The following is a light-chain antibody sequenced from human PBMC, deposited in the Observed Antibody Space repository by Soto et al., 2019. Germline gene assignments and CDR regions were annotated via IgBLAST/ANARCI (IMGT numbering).Light chain of an antibody. Sequence: EIVLTQSPATLSLSPGERATLCCRASQSVSNYLAWYQQRPGQAPRLLIYDASNRATGIPARFSGSGSGTDFTLTISSLEPEDFAVYYCQQRSNWPITFGQGTRLEIK. CDR1: QSVSNY. V-gene: IGKV3-11*01. J-gene: IGKJ5*01. CDR2: DAS. CDR3: QQRSNWPIT.